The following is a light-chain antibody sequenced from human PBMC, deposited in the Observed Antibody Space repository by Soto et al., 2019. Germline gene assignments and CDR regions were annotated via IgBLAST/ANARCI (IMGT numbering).Light chain of an antibody. J-gene: IGKJ5*01. Sequence: EIVLTQSLATLCLFPGERATLSCRASQSVSSYLAWYQQKPGQAPRLLIYGASTRATGFPARFSGSGSGTEFTLTISSLQSEDFAVYYCQQYNGWPITFGQGTRLEIK. CDR1: QSVSSY. CDR2: GAS. CDR3: QQYNGWPIT. V-gene: IGKV3-15*01.